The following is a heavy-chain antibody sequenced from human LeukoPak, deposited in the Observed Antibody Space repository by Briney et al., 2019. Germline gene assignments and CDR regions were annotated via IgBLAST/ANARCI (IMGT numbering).Heavy chain of an antibody. J-gene: IGHJ4*02. CDR2: ISSSSSFR. V-gene: IGHV3-21*01. CDR1: GFTFSNYY. Sequence: GGSLRLSCAASGFTFSNYYMNWVRQAPGKGLEWVSSISSSSSFRFYTGSVKGRFTISRDTAKNSVYLQMNSLRAEDTAVYYCARQVGATSDYFDYWGQGTLVTVSS. D-gene: IGHD1-26*01. CDR3: ARQVGATSDYFDY.